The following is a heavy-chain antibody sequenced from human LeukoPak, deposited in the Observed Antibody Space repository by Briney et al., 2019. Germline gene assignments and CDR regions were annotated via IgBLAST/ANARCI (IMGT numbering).Heavy chain of an antibody. Sequence: GGSLRLSCAASGFTFSGYAMSWVRHAPGKGLEWVSAISGIGGSTYYADSVNGRFTISRDNSKNTLYLQMTSMRAEDTAVDDCAKARIYSGYDYALFDYWGQGTLVTVSS. D-gene: IGHD5-12*01. J-gene: IGHJ4*02. V-gene: IGHV3-23*01. CDR1: GFTFSGYA. CDR2: ISGIGGST. CDR3: AKARIYSGYDYALFDY.